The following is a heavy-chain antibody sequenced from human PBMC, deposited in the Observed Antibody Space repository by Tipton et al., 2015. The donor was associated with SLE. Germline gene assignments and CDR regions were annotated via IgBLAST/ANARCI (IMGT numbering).Heavy chain of an antibody. V-gene: IGHV3-21*01. CDR1: GFTFSSYW. D-gene: IGHD2-15*01. J-gene: IGHJ4*02. Sequence: SLRLSCAASGFTFSSYWMHWVRQAPGKGLVWVSAISGSGGSTYYADSVKGRFTISRDNAKNSLYLQMNSLRAEDTAVYYCARWGEYCSGGSCYHNDYWGQGTLVTVSS. CDR2: ISGSGGST. CDR3: ARWGEYCSGGSCYHNDY.